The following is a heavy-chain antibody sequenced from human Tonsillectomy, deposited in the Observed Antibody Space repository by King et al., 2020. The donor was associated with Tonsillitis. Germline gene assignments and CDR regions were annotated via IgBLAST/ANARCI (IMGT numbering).Heavy chain of an antibody. D-gene: IGHD3-22*01. J-gene: IGHJ4*02. V-gene: IGHV1-18*01. CDR2: SSGYNGNT. Sequence: QLVQSGAEVKKPGASVKVSCKASGYTFTSYGISGGRQAPGQWLEWMEWSSGYNGNTNYARKLQGRVTMTTDTSTSTVYMELRSLRSDDTAVYYCAREDYYDTSGFGDYWGQGTLVTVSS. CDR3: AREDYYDTSGFGDY. CDR1: GYTFTSYG.